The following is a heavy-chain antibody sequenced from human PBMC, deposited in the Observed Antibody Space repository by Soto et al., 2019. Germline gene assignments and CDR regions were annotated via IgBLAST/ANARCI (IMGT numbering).Heavy chain of an antibody. D-gene: IGHD2-21*02. CDR3: AKVIVVVTADRGRYFQH. CDR1: GFTFGTFT. CDR2: ISASGVRT. J-gene: IGHJ1*01. Sequence: GGSLRLSXAASGFTFGTFTMSWVRQAPGKGLEWVSSISASGVRTSYADSVKGRFTISRDNSKNTLYLQMNSLRAEDTAVYYCAKVIVVVTADRGRYFQHWGQGTLVTVSS. V-gene: IGHV3-23*01.